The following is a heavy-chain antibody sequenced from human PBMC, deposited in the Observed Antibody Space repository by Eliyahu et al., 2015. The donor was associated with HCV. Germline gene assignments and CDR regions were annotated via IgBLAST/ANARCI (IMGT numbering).Heavy chain of an antibody. V-gene: IGHV3-72*01. J-gene: IGHJ6*04. CDR1: GFTFSGHY. Sequence: EVQVVDSGGYLVQPGGSLRLSCVVSGFTFSGHYVDWVRQAPGKGLEWVGRTRNKDNSYSTEYAAPVKGRFTISRDDSKNSLYLQMNSLKTEDTAEYYCARCVSPHSSAMDVWGKGTAVIVSS. CDR2: TRNKDNSYST. CDR3: ARCVSPHSSAMDV.